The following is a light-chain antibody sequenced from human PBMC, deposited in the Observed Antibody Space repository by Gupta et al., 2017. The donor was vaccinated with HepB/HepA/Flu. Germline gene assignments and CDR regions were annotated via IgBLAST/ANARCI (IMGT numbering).Light chain of an antibody. J-gene: IGKJ2*01. CDR3: IQWKLCPFI. Sequence: DVVLTQSPLSLPVTLGQPASISCRSSHSRVHSDGKTYLSWFQQRPGQSPRRLIYLGSNRDSGVPDRFSGSGSGADFTLKISRGEAEDVGVYYCIQWKLCPFIFGQGTKLDI. V-gene: IGKV2-30*02. CDR2: LGS. CDR1: HSRVHSDGKTY.